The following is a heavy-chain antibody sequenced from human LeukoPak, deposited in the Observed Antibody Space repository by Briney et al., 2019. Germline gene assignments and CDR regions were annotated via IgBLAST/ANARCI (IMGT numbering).Heavy chain of an antibody. V-gene: IGHV4-59*12. CDR3: ARGPPYYYESSGYSLFDY. CDR2: IYYSGST. Sequence: PSETLSLTCTVSGGSISSYYWSWIRQPPGKGLEWIGSIYYSGSTYYNPSLKSRVTISVDTSKNQFSLKLSSVTAADTAVYYCARGPPYYYESSGYSLFDYWGQGTLVTVSS. J-gene: IGHJ4*02. CDR1: GGSISSYY. D-gene: IGHD3-22*01.